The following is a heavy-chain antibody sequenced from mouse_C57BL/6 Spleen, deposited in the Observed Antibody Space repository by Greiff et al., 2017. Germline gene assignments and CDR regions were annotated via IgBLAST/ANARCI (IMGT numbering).Heavy chain of an antibody. D-gene: IGHD1-1*01. CDR2: ISSGGSYT. V-gene: IGHV5-6*01. CDR3: ARRSTTVVAHWYFDV. J-gene: IGHJ1*03. Sequence: EVQGVESGGDLVKPGGSLKLSCAASGFTFSSYGMSWVRQTPDKRLEWVATISSGGSYTYYPDSVKGRFTISRDNAKNTLYLQMSSLKSEDTAMYYCARRSTTVVAHWYFDVWGTGTTVTVSS. CDR1: GFTFSSYG.